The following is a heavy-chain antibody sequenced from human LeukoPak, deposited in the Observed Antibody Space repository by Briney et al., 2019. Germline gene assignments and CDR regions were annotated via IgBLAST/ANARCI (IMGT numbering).Heavy chain of an antibody. D-gene: IGHD6-25*01. CDR2: IGTADDT. J-gene: IGHJ6*02. CDR1: GFTFSSYD. V-gene: IGHV3-13*04. CDR3: ARSGYYHYYGLDA. Sequence: GGSLRLSCVASGFTFSSYDMHWVRQTTGKGLEWVSAIGTADDTFYPASVKGRFTISRDDAKNSSYLQMSNLRVGDTAVYYCARSGYYHYYGLDAWGQGTTVTVSS.